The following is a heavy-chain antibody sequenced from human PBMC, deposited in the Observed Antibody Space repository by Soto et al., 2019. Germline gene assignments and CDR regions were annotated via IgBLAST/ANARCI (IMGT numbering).Heavy chain of an antibody. V-gene: IGHV1-8*01. CDR1: GYTFTRYD. J-gene: IGHJ3*02. CDR3: ARGPYDILTGYRAFDI. Sequence: ASVKVSCKASGYTFTRYDINWVRQATGQGLEWMGWMNPNSGNTGYAQKFQGRVTMTRNTSISTAYMELSSLRSEDTAVYYCARGPYDILTGYRAFDIWGQGTMVTVSS. CDR2: MNPNSGNT. D-gene: IGHD3-9*01.